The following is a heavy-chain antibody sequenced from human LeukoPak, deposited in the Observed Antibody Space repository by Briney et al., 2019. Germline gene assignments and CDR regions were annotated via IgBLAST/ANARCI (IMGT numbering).Heavy chain of an antibody. CDR3: IRGGKFFGVANTFDY. J-gene: IGHJ4*02. D-gene: IGHD3-3*01. V-gene: IGHV3-72*01. Sequence: GGSLRLSCISSGFTFSDHYMHWVRQAPGKGLEWVGLTRNKANRYTAEYAASVKGRFTISRDESRKSLYLQMTSLKREDTAVYHCIRGGKFFGVANTFDYWGQGTLVAVSS. CDR2: TRNKANRYTA. CDR1: GFTFSDHY.